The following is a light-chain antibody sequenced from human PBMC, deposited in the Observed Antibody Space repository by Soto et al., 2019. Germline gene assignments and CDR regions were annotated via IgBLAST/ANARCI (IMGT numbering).Light chain of an antibody. V-gene: IGLV1-47*01. CDR1: SSNIGRNY. CDR3: AAWDCSLSGYGV. Sequence: QSVLSQPPSASGTPGQRVTISCSGSSSNIGRNYVYWYQQVPGTAPKLLIFRNNQRPSGVPDRFSGSKSGTSASLAISGLRSEDEADYFCAAWDCSLSGYGVFGGGTKLTVL. CDR2: RNN. J-gene: IGLJ3*02.